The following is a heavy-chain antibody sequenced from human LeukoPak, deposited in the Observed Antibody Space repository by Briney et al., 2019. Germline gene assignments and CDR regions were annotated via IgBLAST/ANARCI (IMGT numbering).Heavy chain of an antibody. D-gene: IGHD5-12*01. Sequence: SETLSPTCTVSGGSFSSSPYYWTWIRQHPGGGLEWIGSIYYRGSTYCSPSLKSRLTITVDTSKSQFSLNLRSVTAADTAVYYCARDGGGYDPEYWGRGTLVTVSS. CDR3: ARDGGGYDPEY. CDR2: IYYRGST. J-gene: IGHJ4*02. CDR1: GGSFSSSPYY. V-gene: IGHV4-31*03.